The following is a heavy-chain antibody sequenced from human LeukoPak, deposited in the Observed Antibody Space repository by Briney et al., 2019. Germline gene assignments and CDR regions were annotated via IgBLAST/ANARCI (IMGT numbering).Heavy chain of an antibody. D-gene: IGHD3-22*01. Sequence: GGSLRLSCAASGFTFDDYGMSWVRHAPGKGLEWVSGINWNGGSTGYADSVKGRFTISRDNAKNSLYLQMNSLRAEDTALYYCARGYYYDSSGGHDYWGQGTLVTVSS. J-gene: IGHJ4*02. V-gene: IGHV3-20*04. CDR1: GFTFDDYG. CDR3: ARGYYYDSSGGHDY. CDR2: INWNGGST.